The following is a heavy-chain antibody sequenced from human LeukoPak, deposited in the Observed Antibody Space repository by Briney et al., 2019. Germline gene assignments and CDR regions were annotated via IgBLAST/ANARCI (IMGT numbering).Heavy chain of an antibody. CDR3: AREVAGTDY. V-gene: IGHV4-59*01. CDR1: GGSISSYY. CDR2: IYYSGST. Sequence: SETLSLTCTVSGGSISSYYWSWIQQPPGKGLEWIGYIYYSGSTNYSPSLKSRVTISVDTSKNQFSLKLSSVTAADTAVYYCAREVAGTDYWGQGTLVTVSS. J-gene: IGHJ4*02. D-gene: IGHD6-19*01.